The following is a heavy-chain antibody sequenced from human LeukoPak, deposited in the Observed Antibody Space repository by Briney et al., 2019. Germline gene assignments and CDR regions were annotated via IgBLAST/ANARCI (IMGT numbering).Heavy chain of an antibody. CDR1: GYSFTSYW. CDR2: IYPGDSDT. D-gene: IGHD6-19*01. Sequence: GESLKISCKGSGYSFTSYWIGWVRQMPGKGLEWMGIIYPGDSDTRYSPSFQGQVTISADKSISTAYLQWSSLKASDTAMYYCARLPYQTQWLPPTGAFDIWGQGTMVTVSS. J-gene: IGHJ3*02. V-gene: IGHV5-51*01. CDR3: ARLPYQTQWLPPTGAFDI.